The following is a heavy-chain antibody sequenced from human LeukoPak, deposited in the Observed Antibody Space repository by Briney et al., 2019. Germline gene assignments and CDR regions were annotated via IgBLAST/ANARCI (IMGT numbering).Heavy chain of an antibody. D-gene: IGHD5-18*01. CDR3: GYSYAYRWYFDY. CDR2: ISYSGST. V-gene: IGHV4-39*07. CDR1: GGSISSYY. Sequence: KASETLSLTCTVSGGSISSYYWSWIRQPPGKGLEWIGSISYSGSTYYNPSLKSRVTISVDTSKNQFSLRLSSVTAADTAVYYCGYSYAYRWYFDYWGQGTLVTVSS. J-gene: IGHJ4*02.